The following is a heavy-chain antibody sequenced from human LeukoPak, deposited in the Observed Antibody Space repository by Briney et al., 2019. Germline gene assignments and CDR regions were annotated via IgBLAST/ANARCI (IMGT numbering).Heavy chain of an antibody. D-gene: IGHD6-13*01. CDR3: ARMGRAAGNPGAFDY. V-gene: IGHV4-4*02. CDR1: GVGSSDW. CDR2: IYHRGNT. Sequence: SGTLSLTCSVSGVGSSDWLNWVRQPPGKGLEWIGEIYHRGNTNYNPSFKSRVIISIDTSKNQFSLKLSSVTAADTAVYYCARMGRAAGNPGAFDYWGQGTLVTVSS. J-gene: IGHJ4*02.